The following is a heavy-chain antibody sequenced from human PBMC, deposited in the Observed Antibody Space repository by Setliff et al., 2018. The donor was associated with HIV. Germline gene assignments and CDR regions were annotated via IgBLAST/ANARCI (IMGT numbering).Heavy chain of an antibody. Sequence: SETLSLTCAVYGGSFSGYYWSWIRQPPGKGLEWIGEINHSGSTNYNPSLKSRVTISVDTSKNQFSLKLSSVTAADTAVYYCAGEGHCSGGSCYSVDYWGQGTLVTVSS. V-gene: IGHV4-34*01. CDR3: AGEGHCSGGSCYSVDY. D-gene: IGHD2-15*01. J-gene: IGHJ4*02. CDR1: GGSFSGYY. CDR2: INHSGST.